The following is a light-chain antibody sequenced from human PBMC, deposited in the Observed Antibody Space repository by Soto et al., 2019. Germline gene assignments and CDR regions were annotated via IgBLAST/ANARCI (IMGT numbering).Light chain of an antibody. V-gene: IGLV2-14*01. CDR3: SSYTSSGGWV. Sequence: QSVLTQPASVSGSPGQSITISCTGTSSDVGGYDFVSWYQHHPGKAPKLMIYAVIYRPSGVSNRFSGSKSGNTASLTISGLQAEDEADYYCSSYTSSGGWVFGGGTKVTVL. CDR2: AVI. J-gene: IGLJ3*02. CDR1: SSDVGGYDF.